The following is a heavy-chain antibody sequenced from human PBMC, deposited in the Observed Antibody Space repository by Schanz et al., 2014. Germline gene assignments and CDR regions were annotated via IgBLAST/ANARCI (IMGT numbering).Heavy chain of an antibody. Sequence: EVQLVESGGGLVQPGGSLRLSCVASGFTFSNYWMTWVRQAPGKGLEWVANIKQDESEKYYVDSVKGRFTISRDNAKNSLFLHMNSLRAEDTAVYYCARPPHDSSGYYPFDYWGQGTLVTVSS. V-gene: IGHV3-7*05. CDR3: ARPPHDSSGYYPFDY. CDR2: IKQDESEK. CDR1: GFTFSNYW. D-gene: IGHD3-22*01. J-gene: IGHJ4*02.